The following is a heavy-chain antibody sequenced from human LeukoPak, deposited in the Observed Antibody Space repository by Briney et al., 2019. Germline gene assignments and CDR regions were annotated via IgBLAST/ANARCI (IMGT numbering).Heavy chain of an antibody. J-gene: IGHJ4*02. D-gene: IGHD1-7*01. Sequence: GGCLRLSCAASGFTFSSYSMNWVRQAPGKGLEWVSYISSSSSTIYYADSVKGRFTISRDNAKKSLYLQMNSLRAEDTAVYYCARDDDWNYEDYWGQGTLVTVSS. CDR1: GFTFSSYS. CDR2: ISSSSSTI. V-gene: IGHV3-48*04. CDR3: ARDDDWNYEDY.